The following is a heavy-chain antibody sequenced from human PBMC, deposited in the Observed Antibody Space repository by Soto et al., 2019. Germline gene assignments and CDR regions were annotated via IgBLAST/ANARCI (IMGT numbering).Heavy chain of an antibody. CDR3: AKGIAYDSNAFDI. D-gene: IGHD3-16*01. J-gene: IGHJ3*02. CDR1: GFTFSSYA. CDR2: ISGSGGST. V-gene: IGHV3-23*01. Sequence: PGGTLRLSCSASGFTFSSYAMSWVRQAPGKGLEWVSAISGSGGSTYYADSVKGRFTISRDNSKNTLYLQMNSLRAEDTAVYYCAKGIAYDSNAFDIWGQGTMVTVSS.